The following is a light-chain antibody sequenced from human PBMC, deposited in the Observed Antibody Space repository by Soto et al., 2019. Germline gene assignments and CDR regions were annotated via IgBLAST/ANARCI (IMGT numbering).Light chain of an antibody. CDR2: EDN. CDR1: SGSIASNY. V-gene: IGLV6-57*02. Sequence: NFMLTQPHSVSESPGKTVTISCTGSSGSIASNYVQWYQQRPGSAPTAVIFEDNRRPSGVPDRFSGSVDSSSNSASLTISGLRTEDEADYYCQSYDNTNQEIFGGGTKLTVL. J-gene: IGLJ2*01. CDR3: QSYDNTNQEI.